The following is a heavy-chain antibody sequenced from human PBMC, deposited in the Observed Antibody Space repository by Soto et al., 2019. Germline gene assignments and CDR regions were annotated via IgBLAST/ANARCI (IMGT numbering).Heavy chain of an antibody. D-gene: IGHD6-13*01. CDR2: IYTSGST. CDR1: GGSISSYY. V-gene: IGHV4-4*07. CDR3: ARDSGPLAAAGTGGYYYYGMDV. J-gene: IGHJ6*02. Sequence: SETLSLSCTVSGGSISSYYWSWIRQPAGKGLEWIGRIYTSGSTNYNPSLKSRVTMSVDTSKNQFSLKLSSVTAADTAVYYCARDSGPLAAAGTGGYYYYGMDVWGQAPTVTVSS.